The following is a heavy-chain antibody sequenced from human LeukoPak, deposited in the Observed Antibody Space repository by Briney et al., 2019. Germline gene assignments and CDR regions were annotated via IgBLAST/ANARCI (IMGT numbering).Heavy chain of an antibody. CDR2: TYYRSQQWHS. D-gene: IGHD3-3*01. J-gene: IGHJ4*02. CDR3: GRETDFGVVTN. V-gene: IGHV6-1*01. Sequence: SQTLSLTCAISGDSVSSNGASWNRIRQSPSRGLEWLGRTYYRSQQWHSDYAPSVKGRITLNADTSKNQFSLQLNSMTPEDTAVYYCGRETDFGVVTNWGQGTLVTVSS. CDR1: GDSVSSNGAS.